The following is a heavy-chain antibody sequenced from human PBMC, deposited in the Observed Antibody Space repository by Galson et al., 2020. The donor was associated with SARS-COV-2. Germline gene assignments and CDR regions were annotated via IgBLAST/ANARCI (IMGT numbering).Heavy chain of an antibody. J-gene: IGHJ6*02. Sequence: SQTLSLTCTVSGGSISSSSYYWGWIRQPPGKGLEWIGSIYYSGSTYYNPSLKSRVTISVDTSKNQFSLKLSSVTAADTAVYYCARTHVDIVATITGYYYGMDVWGQGTTVTVSS. D-gene: IGHD5-12*01. CDR1: GGSISSSSYY. CDR2: IYYSGST. CDR3: ARTHVDIVATITGYYYGMDV. V-gene: IGHV4-39*01.